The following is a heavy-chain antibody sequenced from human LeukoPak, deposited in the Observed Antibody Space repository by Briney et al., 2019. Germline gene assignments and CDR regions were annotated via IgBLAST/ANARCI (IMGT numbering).Heavy chain of an antibody. CDR3: TRGTRSPDY. CDR2: ISHSVTP. Sequence: SETLSLTCTVSGGFITSYYWSWIRQPPGKGLELIGYISHSVTPNYNPSLKSRVSISEDTSKNQFSLKLGSVTAADTAMYYCTRGTRSPDYWGQGTLVTVSS. CDR1: GGFITSYY. V-gene: IGHV4-59*01. J-gene: IGHJ4*02.